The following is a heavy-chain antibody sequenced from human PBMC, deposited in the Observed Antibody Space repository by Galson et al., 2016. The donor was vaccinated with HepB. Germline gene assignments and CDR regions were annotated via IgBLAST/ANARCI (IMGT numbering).Heavy chain of an antibody. CDR2: IKPDGSEE. D-gene: IGHD3-16*01. Sequence: SLRLSCAASGFTFSNFWMAWARQAPGEGLEWLATIKPDGSEEYYVGSVKGRFTISRDNARNSVSLQMNSLRAGDTAVYFCARDTRHGGLYWGQGTLVTVSS. CDR1: GFTFSNFW. J-gene: IGHJ4*02. CDR3: ARDTRHGGLY. V-gene: IGHV3-7*04.